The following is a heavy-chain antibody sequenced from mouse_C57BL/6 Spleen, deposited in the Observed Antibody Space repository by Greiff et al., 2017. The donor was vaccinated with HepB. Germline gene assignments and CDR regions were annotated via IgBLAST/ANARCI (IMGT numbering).Heavy chain of an antibody. J-gene: IGHJ2*01. Sequence: EVKLQQSGPELVKPGASVKMSCKASGYTFTDYNMHWVKQSHGKSLEWIGYINPNNGGTSYNQKFKGKATLTVNKSSSTAYMELRSLTSEDSAVYYCARIYYGNYNYFDYWGQGTTLTVSS. CDR3: ARIYYGNYNYFDY. CDR1: GYTFTDYN. CDR2: INPNNGGT. D-gene: IGHD2-1*01. V-gene: IGHV1-22*01.